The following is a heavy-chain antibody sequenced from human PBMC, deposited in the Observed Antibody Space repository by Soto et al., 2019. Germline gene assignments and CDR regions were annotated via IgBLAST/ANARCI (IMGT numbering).Heavy chain of an antibody. CDR3: AREYYDSSGYYSRGGFDI. V-gene: IGHV3-53*01. D-gene: IGHD3-22*01. Sequence: GGSLRLSCAASGFTVSSNYMSWVRQAPGKGLEWVSVIYSGGSTYYADSVKGRFTISRDNSKNTLYLQMNSLRAEDTAVYYCAREYYDSSGYYSRGGFDIWGQGTTVTVS. CDR2: IYSGGST. J-gene: IGHJ3*02. CDR1: GFTVSSNY.